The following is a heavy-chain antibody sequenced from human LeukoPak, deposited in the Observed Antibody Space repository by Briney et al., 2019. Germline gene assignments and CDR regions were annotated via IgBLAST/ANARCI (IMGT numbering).Heavy chain of an antibody. J-gene: IGHJ3*02. CDR1: GGTFSIYA. CDR3: ARDLGATVTTYAFGI. V-gene: IGHV1-69*13. Sequence: GASVRVSCKASGGTFSIYAISWVRQAPGQGLEWMGGIIPIFVTANYAQKFQGRVTITADESTSTAYMELSSLRSEDTAVYYCARDLGATVTTYAFGIWGQGTMVTVSS. CDR2: IIPIFVTA. D-gene: IGHD4-17*01.